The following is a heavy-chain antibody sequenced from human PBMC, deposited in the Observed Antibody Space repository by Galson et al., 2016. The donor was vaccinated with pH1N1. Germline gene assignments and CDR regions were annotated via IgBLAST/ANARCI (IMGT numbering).Heavy chain of an antibody. V-gene: IGHV4-61*02. CDR1: GGSISSRTYY. D-gene: IGHD3-10*01. J-gene: IGHJ5*02. Sequence: TLSLTCTVSGGSISSRTYYWSWIRQPAGKGLEWIGLVYSSGSTRYNPSLKSRVTISADTSKSQLSLKMTSVTAADTAVYYCARGGEEVLTFGEPHNWFDPWGQEILVTVSS. CDR2: VYSSGST. CDR3: ARGGEEVLTFGEPHNWFDP.